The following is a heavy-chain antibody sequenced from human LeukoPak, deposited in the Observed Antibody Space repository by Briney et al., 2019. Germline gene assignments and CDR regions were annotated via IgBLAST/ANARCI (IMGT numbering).Heavy chain of an antibody. Sequence: GGSLRLSCAASGFTFSSYSMNWVRQAPGKGLEWFSSISSSSSYIYYADSVKGRFTISRDNAKNSLYLQMNSLRAEDTAVYYCARDKTTLTHSSWYFDLWGRGTLVTVSS. J-gene: IGHJ2*01. CDR2: ISSSSSYI. CDR1: GFTFSSYS. V-gene: IGHV3-21*01. CDR3: ARDKTTLTHSSWYFDL. D-gene: IGHD3-9*01.